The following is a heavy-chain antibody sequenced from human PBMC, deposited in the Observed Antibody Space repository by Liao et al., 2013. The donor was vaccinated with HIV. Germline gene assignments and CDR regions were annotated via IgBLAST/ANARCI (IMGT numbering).Heavy chain of an antibody. D-gene: IGHD6-13*01. CDR2: IYYTGST. J-gene: IGHJ4*02. CDR1: GGSITNYY. CDR3: AREAATGTSFDY. Sequence: QVQLQQWGAGLLKPSETLSLTCVVYGGSITNYYWSWIRQPPGKGLYWIGCIYYTGSTNYNPSLKSRVTISVDTSKNQVSLKLSSVTAADTAVYYCAREAATGTSFDYWGQGTLVTVSS. V-gene: IGHV4-59*01.